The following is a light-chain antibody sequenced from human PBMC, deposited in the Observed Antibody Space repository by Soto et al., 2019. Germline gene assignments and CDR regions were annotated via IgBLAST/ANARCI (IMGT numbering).Light chain of an antibody. Sequence: IVMTQSPATLSVSPGEPATLPCRASQSVGTNLAWYQQKPGQPPRLLIYATSTRVTGVPVRFSGGGSGTDFTLTISSLQSEDFAVYYCQQYNKWPPDYTFGPGTKVDIK. V-gene: IGKV3D-15*01. J-gene: IGKJ3*01. CDR3: QQYNKWPPDYT. CDR2: ATS. CDR1: QSVGTN.